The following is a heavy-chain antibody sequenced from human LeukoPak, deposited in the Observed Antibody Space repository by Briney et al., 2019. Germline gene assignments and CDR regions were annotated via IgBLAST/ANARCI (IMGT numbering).Heavy chain of an antibody. CDR1: GFTFSSYG. J-gene: IGHJ4*02. Sequence: PGGSLRLSCAASGFTFSSYGMHWVRQAPGKGLEWVAFIRYDGSNKYYADSVKGRFTISRDNSKNTLYLQMNSLRAEDTAVYYCAKSMTSYCSGGSCLSLFDYWGQGTLVTVSS. CDR2: IRYDGSNK. D-gene: IGHD2-15*01. V-gene: IGHV3-30*02. CDR3: AKSMTSYCSGGSCLSLFDY.